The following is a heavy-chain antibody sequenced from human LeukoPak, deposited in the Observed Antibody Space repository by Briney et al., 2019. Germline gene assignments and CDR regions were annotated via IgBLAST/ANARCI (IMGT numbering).Heavy chain of an antibody. Sequence: GGSLRLSRAASGFTFSSYAMSWVRQAPGTGLGWVSAISGSGGSTYYADSVKGRFTISRDYSKNTLYLQMNSLRAEDTAVYYCAKVPRYFDWLLYCDYWGQGTLVTVSS. V-gene: IGHV3-23*01. D-gene: IGHD3-9*01. J-gene: IGHJ4*02. CDR1: GFTFSSYA. CDR3: AKVPRYFDWLLYCDY. CDR2: ISGSGGST.